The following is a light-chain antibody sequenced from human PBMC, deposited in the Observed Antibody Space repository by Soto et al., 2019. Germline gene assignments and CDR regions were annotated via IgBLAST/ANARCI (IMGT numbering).Light chain of an antibody. Sequence: EVVMTQSPATLSGSPGERATLSCRASQSVRSNLAWYQQKPGQAPRLLIYGASNRVSGIPATFSGSGSGTEFTLTIISLQSEDFAVYYCQQYNNWPAITFGQGTRLEIK. CDR2: GAS. J-gene: IGKJ5*01. V-gene: IGKV3D-15*01. CDR3: QQYNNWPAIT. CDR1: QSVRSN.